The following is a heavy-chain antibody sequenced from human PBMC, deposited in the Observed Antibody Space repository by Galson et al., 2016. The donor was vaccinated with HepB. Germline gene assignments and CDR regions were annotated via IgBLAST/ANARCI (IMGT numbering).Heavy chain of an antibody. V-gene: IGHV3-74*01. J-gene: IGHJ4*02. CDR2: IDSDGSGT. D-gene: IGHD1-1*01. CDR1: GFAFSTNW. CDR3: ARVHWHLPNPLFDY. Sequence: SLRLSCAASGFAFSTNWMHWVRQAPGKGLVWVSRIDSDGSGTSYADSVKGRFTISRDNAKNTLYLQMNSLRAEDTAVYYCARVHWHLPNPLFDYWGEGTLVTVSS.